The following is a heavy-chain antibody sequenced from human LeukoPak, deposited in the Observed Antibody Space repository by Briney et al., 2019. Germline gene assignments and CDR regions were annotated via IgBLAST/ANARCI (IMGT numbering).Heavy chain of an antibody. CDR2: ISYDGSNK. CDR1: GFTFSNYA. D-gene: IGHD3-10*01. J-gene: IGHJ4*02. V-gene: IGHV3-30-3*02. Sequence: GGSLRLSCAASGFTFSNYAIHWVRQAPGKGLEWVAVISYDGSNKYYADSVKGRFTISRDNSKNTLYLQMNSLRAEDTAVYYCAKITSKGRVSSGSYPDYWGQGTLVTVSS. CDR3: AKITSKGRVSSGSYPDY.